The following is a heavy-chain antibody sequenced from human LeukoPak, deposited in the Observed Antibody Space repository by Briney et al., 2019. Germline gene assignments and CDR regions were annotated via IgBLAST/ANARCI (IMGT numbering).Heavy chain of an antibody. CDR1: GFTFSSYA. CDR3: AKDRSCTNDIYHGDFDY. J-gene: IGHJ4*02. Sequence: PGGSLRLSCAASGFTFSSYAVSWVRQAPGKGLEWVSSISGSGGSTYSADSVKGRLTISRDNSKNTLYLQMNSLRAEDTALYYCAKDRSCTNDIYHGDFDYWGQGTLVTVSS. CDR2: ISGSGGST. V-gene: IGHV3-23*01. D-gene: IGHD2-8*01.